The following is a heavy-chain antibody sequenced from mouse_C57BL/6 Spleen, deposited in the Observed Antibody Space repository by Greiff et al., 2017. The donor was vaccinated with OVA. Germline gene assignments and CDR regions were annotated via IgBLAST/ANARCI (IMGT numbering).Heavy chain of an antibody. D-gene: IGHD1-1*01. J-gene: IGHJ1*03. CDR3: ARRNYYGSSLWYFDV. Sequence: QVQLQQPGAELVMPGASVKLSCKASGYTFTSYWMHWVKQRPGQGLEWIGEIDPSDSYTNYNQKFKGKSTLTVAKSSSTAYMQLSSLTSEDTAVDYWARRNYYGSSLWYFDVWGTGTTVTVSS. V-gene: IGHV1-69*01. CDR1: GYTFTSYW. CDR2: IDPSDSYT.